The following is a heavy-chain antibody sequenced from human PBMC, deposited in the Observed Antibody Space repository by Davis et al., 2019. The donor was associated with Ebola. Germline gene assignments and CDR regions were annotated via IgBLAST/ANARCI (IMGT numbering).Heavy chain of an antibody. CDR3: ARRYCSGGSCYFAY. D-gene: IGHD2-15*01. CDR2: IYHSGST. J-gene: IGHJ4*02. Sequence: MPSETLSLTCTVSGGSISSGDYYWSWIRQPPGKGLEWIGYIYHSGSTYYNPSLKSRVTISVDRSKNQFSLKLSSVTAADTAVYYCARRYCSGGSCYFAYWGQGTLVTVSS. V-gene: IGHV4-30-2*02. CDR1: GGSISSGDYY.